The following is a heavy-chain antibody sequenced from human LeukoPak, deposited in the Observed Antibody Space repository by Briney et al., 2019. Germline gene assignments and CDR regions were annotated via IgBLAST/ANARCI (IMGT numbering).Heavy chain of an antibody. CDR2: ISYDGSNK. Sequence: LAGGSLRLSCAASGFTFSSYGMHWVRQAPGKGLEWVAVISYDGSNKYYADSVKGRFTISRDNSKNTLYLQMNSLRAEDTAVYYCAKDRRGYSYGHHFDYWGQGTLVTVSS. CDR1: GFTFSSYG. D-gene: IGHD5-18*01. V-gene: IGHV3-30*18. CDR3: AKDRRGYSYGHHFDY. J-gene: IGHJ4*02.